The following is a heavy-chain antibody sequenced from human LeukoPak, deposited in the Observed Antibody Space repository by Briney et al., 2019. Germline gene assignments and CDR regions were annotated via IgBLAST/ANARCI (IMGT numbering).Heavy chain of an antibody. D-gene: IGHD3-22*01. CDR1: GGTFSSYA. CDR3: ARVESPHYYDSSGYKG. CDR2: IIPILGIA. Sequence: SVKVSCKASGGTFSSYAIGWVRQAPGQGLEWMGRIIPILGIANYAQKFQGRVTITADKSTSTAYMELSSLRSEDTAVYYCARVESPHYYDSSGYKGWGQGTLVTVSS. V-gene: IGHV1-69*04. J-gene: IGHJ4*02.